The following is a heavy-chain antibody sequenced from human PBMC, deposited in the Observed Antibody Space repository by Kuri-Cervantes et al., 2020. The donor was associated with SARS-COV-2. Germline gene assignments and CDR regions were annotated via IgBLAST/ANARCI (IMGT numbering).Heavy chain of an antibody. J-gene: IGHJ4*02. CDR3: ARIGELGIPDY. CDR1: GFTFSSYE. Sequence: GESLKISCAASGFTFSSYEMNWVRQAPGKGMEWVSYISSSGSTIYYADSVKGRFTISRDNAKNSLYLQMNSLRAEDTAVYYCARIGELGIPDYWGQGTLVTVSS. CDR2: ISSSGSTI. D-gene: IGHD7-27*01. V-gene: IGHV3-48*03.